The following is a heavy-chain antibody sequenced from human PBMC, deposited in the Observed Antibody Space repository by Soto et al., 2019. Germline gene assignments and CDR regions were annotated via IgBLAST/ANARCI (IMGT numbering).Heavy chain of an antibody. Sequence: GGSLRLSCAASGFTFSSYAMSWVRQAPGKGLEWVSAISGSGGSTYYADSAKGRFTISRDNSKNTLYLQMNSLRAEDTAVYYCAKGHRVRITIFGVVPPLGGMDVWGQGTTVTVSS. J-gene: IGHJ6*02. V-gene: IGHV3-23*01. CDR3: AKGHRVRITIFGVVPPLGGMDV. D-gene: IGHD3-3*01. CDR1: GFTFSSYA. CDR2: ISGSGGST.